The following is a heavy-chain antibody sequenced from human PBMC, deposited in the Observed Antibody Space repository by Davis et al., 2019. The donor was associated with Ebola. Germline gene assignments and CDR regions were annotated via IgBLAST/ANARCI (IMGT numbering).Heavy chain of an antibody. CDR3: ARDNNFWSGYYTPNYYYGMDV. CDR2: IYYSGST. Sequence: SETLSLTCTVSGGSISSYYWSWIRQPPGKGLEWIGYIYYSGSTNYNPSLKSRVTISVDTSKNQFSLKLSSVTAADTAVYSCARDNNFWSGYYTPNYYYGMDVWGQGTTVTVSS. D-gene: IGHD3-3*01. J-gene: IGHJ6*02. V-gene: IGHV4-59*01. CDR1: GGSISSYY.